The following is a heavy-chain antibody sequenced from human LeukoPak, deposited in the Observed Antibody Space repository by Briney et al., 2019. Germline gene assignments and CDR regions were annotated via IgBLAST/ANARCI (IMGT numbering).Heavy chain of an antibody. J-gene: IGHJ6*03. Sequence: PGGSLRLSCTASGFTFGDYAMSWVCQAPGKGREWVGFIRSKAYGGTTEYAASVKGRFTISRDDSKSIAYLQMNSLKTEDTAVYYCTRGVDTAPLYYYYMDVWGKGTTVTVSS. CDR3: TRGVDTAPLYYYYMDV. CDR1: GFTFGDYA. D-gene: IGHD5-18*01. CDR2: IRSKAYGGTT. V-gene: IGHV3-49*04.